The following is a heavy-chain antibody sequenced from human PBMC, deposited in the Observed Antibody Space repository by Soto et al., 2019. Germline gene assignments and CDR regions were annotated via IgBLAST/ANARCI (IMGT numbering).Heavy chain of an antibody. CDR3: ARVGYCSSTPCWPIGYFEY. CDR1: GDSISSFY. J-gene: IGHJ4*02. CDR2: IFSSGST. Sequence: QVQLQESGPGLVKPSETLSLTCTVSGDSISSFYWTWIRQPPGKGLEWVGYIFSSGSTNYNPSLKGRVPISVDTSENQFSLKLTSVTAADTAVYYCARVGYCSSTPCWPIGYFEYWGQGTLVTVSS. D-gene: IGHD2-2*01. V-gene: IGHV4-59*01.